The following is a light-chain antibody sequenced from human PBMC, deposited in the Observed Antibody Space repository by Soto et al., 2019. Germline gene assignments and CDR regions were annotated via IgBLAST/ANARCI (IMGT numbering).Light chain of an antibody. CDR3: QQYNRYAVT. CDR1: QSASTF. J-gene: IGKJ1*01. CDR2: DAS. Sequence: DIQMTQSPSSLSASVGDIVTITFHASQSASTFLAWYQQKPGQAPKLLIYDASTLQSGVPSRFSASGSGTEFALTISGLQPDDFAVYYCQQYNRYAVTFGQGTKVDIK. V-gene: IGKV1-5*01.